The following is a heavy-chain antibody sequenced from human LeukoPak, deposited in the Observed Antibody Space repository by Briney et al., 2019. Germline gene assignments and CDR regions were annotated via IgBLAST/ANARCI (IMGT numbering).Heavy chain of an antibody. CDR3: ARLVPAANFDS. V-gene: IGHV4-4*07. Sequence: SETLSLNCTVSGGSISSDYWSWIRQPAGKGLEWIGRIYTSGRTNYNPSLKSRITMSVDTSKNQFSLTLRSVTAADTAVYYCARLVPAANFDSWGQGTLVTVSS. CDR1: GGSISSDY. J-gene: IGHJ4*02. CDR2: IYTSGRT. D-gene: IGHD2-2*01.